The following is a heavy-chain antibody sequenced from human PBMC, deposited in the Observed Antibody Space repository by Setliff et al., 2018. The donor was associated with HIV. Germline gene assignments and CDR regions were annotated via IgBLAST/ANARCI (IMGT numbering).Heavy chain of an antibody. CDR2: YIPTLHVT. CDR3: ARGGTYFERLFPPSYYMDL. D-gene: IGHD3-9*01. J-gene: IGHJ6*03. Sequence: ASVKVSCKASAGASNTHALNWVRQAPGQGLEWIGGYIPTLHVTRYTENIERARVTISADTSVGAIYLDLRGLRMEDTAVYYCARGGTYFERLFPPSYYMDLWGAGTSVTVSS. CDR1: AGASNTHA. V-gene: IGHV1-69*10.